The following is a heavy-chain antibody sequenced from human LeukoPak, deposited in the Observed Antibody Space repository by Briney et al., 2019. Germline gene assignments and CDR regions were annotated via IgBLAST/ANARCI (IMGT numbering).Heavy chain of an antibody. V-gene: IGHV1-3*01. D-gene: IGHD6-19*01. J-gene: IGHJ4*02. CDR1: GYTFTSYA. Sequence: ASVKVSCKASGYTFTSYAMHWVRQAPGQRLEWMGWINAGNGNTKYSQKFQGRVTITRVTSASTAYMELSSLRSEDTAVYYCARDRYSSGWYNLDYWGQGTLVTASS. CDR3: ARDRYSSGWYNLDY. CDR2: INAGNGNT.